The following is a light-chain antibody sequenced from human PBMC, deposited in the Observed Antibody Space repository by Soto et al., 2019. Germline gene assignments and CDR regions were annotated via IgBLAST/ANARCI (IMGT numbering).Light chain of an antibody. CDR3: QQYNSWPPIT. CDR1: QSVRTK. V-gene: IGKV3-15*01. J-gene: IGKJ5*01. CDR2: GAS. Sequence: EIVMTQSPGTLSVSPGEGGTLFCRASQSVRTKLAWYQQRAGQAPGLLMYGASTRATGIPDRFSGSGSGTEFTLTISSLQSEDFAVYYRQQYNSWPPITFGQGTRLEIK.